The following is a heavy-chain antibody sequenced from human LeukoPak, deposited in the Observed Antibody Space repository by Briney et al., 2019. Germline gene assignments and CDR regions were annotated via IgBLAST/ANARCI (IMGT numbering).Heavy chain of an antibody. CDR3: AKDRTASYYYYYMDV. V-gene: IGHV3-23*01. CDR2: ISGSGGST. Sequence: PGGSLRLSCAASGFTFSRYAMSWVHQAPGKGLEWVSAISGSGGSTYYADSVKGRFTISRDNSKNTLYLQMNSLRAEDTAVYYCAKDRTASYYYYYMDVWGKGTTVTVSS. D-gene: IGHD6-25*01. J-gene: IGHJ6*03. CDR1: GFTFSRYA.